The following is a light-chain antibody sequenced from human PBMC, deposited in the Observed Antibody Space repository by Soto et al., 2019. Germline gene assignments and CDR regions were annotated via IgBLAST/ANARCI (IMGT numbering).Light chain of an antibody. CDR2: DAS. V-gene: IGKV3-11*01. CDR1: QSVSSY. CDR3: QQRSTPLYT. Sequence: EIVLTQSPATLSLSPGERATLSCRASQSVSSYLAWYQQKPGQAPRLLIYDASNRATGIPARFSGSESGTDFTLTISSLEPEDFAVYYCQQRSTPLYTFGQGTKLEIK. J-gene: IGKJ2*01.